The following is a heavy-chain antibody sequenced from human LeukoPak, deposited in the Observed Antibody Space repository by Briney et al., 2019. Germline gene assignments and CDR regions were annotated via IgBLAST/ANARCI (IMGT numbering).Heavy chain of an antibody. CDR3: AKDLASLYDAFNV. CDR2: ISGDGGRT. J-gene: IGHJ3*01. Sequence: GGSLRLSCAASGFLFGDYAMDWVRQAPGKGLEWVSLISGDGGRTFYADSVKGRFTISRDNSKNSLYLQMNSLRTEDSALYYCAKDLASLYDAFNVWGQGTMVTVSS. D-gene: IGHD2/OR15-2a*01. CDR1: GFLFGDYA. V-gene: IGHV3-43*02.